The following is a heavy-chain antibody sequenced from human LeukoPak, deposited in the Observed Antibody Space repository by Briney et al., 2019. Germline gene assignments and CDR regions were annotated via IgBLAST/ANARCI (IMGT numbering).Heavy chain of an antibody. CDR3: AMRIGELEN. CDR1: GGSLSGYY. V-gene: IGHV4-34*01. Sequence: SETLSLTCAVYGGSLSGYYLCWIRQPPGKGLEWIGEINHSGSTNYNPSLKSRVTISVDTSKNQFSLKLSSVTAADTAVYYCAMRIGELENWGQGTLVTVSS. J-gene: IGHJ4*02. D-gene: IGHD3-10*01. CDR2: INHSGST.